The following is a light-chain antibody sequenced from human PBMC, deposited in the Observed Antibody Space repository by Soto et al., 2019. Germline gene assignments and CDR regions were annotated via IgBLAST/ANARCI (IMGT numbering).Light chain of an antibody. CDR1: QSISSSY. V-gene: IGKV3-20*01. CDR2: HAS. CDR3: QQYGASLLT. Sequence: ENVLTQSPGTLSLSPGERATLSCRASQSISSSYFAWYQQKPGQTPRLLIYHASNRATGIPDRFSGSGSGTDFTLTISRLEPEDFAVYYCQQYGASLLTFGGGTKVEIK. J-gene: IGKJ4*01.